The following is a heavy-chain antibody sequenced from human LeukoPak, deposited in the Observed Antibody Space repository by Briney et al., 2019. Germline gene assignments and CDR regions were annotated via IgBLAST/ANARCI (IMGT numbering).Heavy chain of an antibody. D-gene: IGHD6-13*01. CDR1: GYTFTSYG. Sequence: GASVKVSCKASGYTFTSYGISWVRQAPGQGLEWMGWISAYNGNTNYAQKLQGRVTTTTDTSTSTAYMELRSLRSDDTAVYYCARIAGSIAAAGTANYWGQGTLVTVSS. CDR2: ISAYNGNT. V-gene: IGHV1-18*01. CDR3: ARIAGSIAAAGTANY. J-gene: IGHJ4*02.